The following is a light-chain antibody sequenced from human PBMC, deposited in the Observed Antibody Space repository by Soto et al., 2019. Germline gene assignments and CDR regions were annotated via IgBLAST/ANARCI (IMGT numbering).Light chain of an antibody. CDR2: GAS. Sequence: EIVLMQSPGTLSWSPGERATLSCRASQSVSTSYLAWYQQKPGQAPRLLIYGASSRATGIPDRFSGSGSGADFTLTISRLEPEDFAVYYCQQYGSVPLTFGGGTKVEIK. CDR3: QQYGSVPLT. V-gene: IGKV3-20*01. CDR1: QSVSTSY. J-gene: IGKJ4*01.